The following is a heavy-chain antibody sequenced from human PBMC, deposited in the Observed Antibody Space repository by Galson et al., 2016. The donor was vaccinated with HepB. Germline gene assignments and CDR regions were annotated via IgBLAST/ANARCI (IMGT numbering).Heavy chain of an antibody. V-gene: IGHV1-69*13. CDR2: ILPIFGTA. J-gene: IGHJ4*02. D-gene: IGHD1-26*01. CDR3: ATGPTTVGAPFDY. CDR1: GGTLSSYP. Sequence: SVKVSCKASGGTLSSYPINWVRQAPGQGLEWMGGILPIFGTANYAQKFQGSVTITADESTSTAYMELSSLRSEDTAVYYCATGPTTVGAPFDYWGQGTLVTVSS.